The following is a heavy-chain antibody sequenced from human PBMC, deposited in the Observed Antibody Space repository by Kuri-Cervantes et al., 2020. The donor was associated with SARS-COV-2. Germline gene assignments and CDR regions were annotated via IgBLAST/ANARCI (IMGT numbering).Heavy chain of an antibody. CDR1: GYTFTSYY. CDR3: ARDALHYDFWSGPYFDY. J-gene: IGHJ4*02. D-gene: IGHD3-3*01. V-gene: IGHV1-46*01. CDR2: INPSGGST. Sequence: GGSLRLSCKASGYTFTSYYMHWVRQAPGQGLEWMGIINPSGGSTSYAQKFQGRVTMTRDTSTSTVYMELSSLRSEDTAVYYCARDALHYDFWSGPYFDYWGQGTLVTVSS.